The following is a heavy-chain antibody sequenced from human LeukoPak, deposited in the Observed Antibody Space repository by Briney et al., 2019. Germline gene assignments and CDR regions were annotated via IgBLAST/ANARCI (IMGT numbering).Heavy chain of an antibody. CDR1: GYTFTAYY. Sequence: ASVKVSCKGSGYTFTAYYMHWVRPAPGQGLEWMGWINPNSGATYYEQKFQGRVTMTRDTSISTAYMEVSRLRSDDSAVYYCARYMAAAGTFDYWGQGTLVTVSS. CDR2: INPNSGAT. V-gene: IGHV1-2*02. J-gene: IGHJ4*02. CDR3: ARYMAAAGTFDY. D-gene: IGHD6-13*01.